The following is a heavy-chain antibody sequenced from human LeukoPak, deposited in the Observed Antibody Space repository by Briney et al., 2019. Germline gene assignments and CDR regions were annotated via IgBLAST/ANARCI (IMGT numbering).Heavy chain of an antibody. V-gene: IGHV1-2*06. Sequence: ASVKVSCKASGYTFTGYYMHWVRQAPGQGLEWMGRVNPNSGGTSYAQKFQGRVTMTRDTSISTAYMELSRLRSDDTAVYYCARDSLYCGGDCYPDYWGQGTLVTVSS. CDR1: GYTFTGYY. CDR2: VNPNSGGT. J-gene: IGHJ4*02. CDR3: ARDSLYCGGDCYPDY. D-gene: IGHD2-21*02.